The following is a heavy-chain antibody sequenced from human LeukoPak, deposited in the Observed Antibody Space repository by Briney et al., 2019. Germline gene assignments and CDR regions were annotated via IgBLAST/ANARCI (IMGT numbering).Heavy chain of an antibody. CDR2: IIPFLGTT. J-gene: IGHJ4*02. V-gene: IGHV1-69*11. Sequence: SVKVSCKASGGIFSSYAVSWVRQAPGQGLEWMGRIIPFLGTTNYAQRFQGGVTITTDESTSTAYMELSGLRSDDTAVYYCARGCNSASCSFDSWGQGTLVTVSS. CDR1: GGIFSSYA. CDR3: ARGCNSASCSFDS. D-gene: IGHD2-2*01.